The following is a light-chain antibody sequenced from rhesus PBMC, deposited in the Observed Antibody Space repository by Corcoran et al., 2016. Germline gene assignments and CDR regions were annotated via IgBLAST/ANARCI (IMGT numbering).Light chain of an antibody. J-gene: IGKJ1*01. Sequence: DIQMTQSPSSLSASVGDTVTITCRASQGISSWLAWYQQKPGKAPKLLIYEASSLQSGVPSRVSGRGSGTDFTLTITSLQSEDFATYYCQQYSIRPWTFGQGTKVDIK. CDR1: QGISSW. V-gene: IGKV1-22*01. CDR2: EAS. CDR3: QQYSIRPWT.